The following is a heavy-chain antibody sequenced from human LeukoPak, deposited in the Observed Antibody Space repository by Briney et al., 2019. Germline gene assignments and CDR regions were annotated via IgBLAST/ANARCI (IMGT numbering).Heavy chain of an antibody. Sequence: GGSLRLSCAASGFTFSSYSMNWVRQAPGKGLEWVGRIKSKTDGGTTDYAAPVKGRFTISRDDSQNTLYLQMNSLKTEDTAVYYCTTDPGYYYDGSGSRYFDYWGQGTLVTVSS. V-gene: IGHV3-15*01. D-gene: IGHD3-22*01. J-gene: IGHJ4*02. CDR3: TTDPGYYYDGSGSRYFDY. CDR1: GFTFSSYS. CDR2: IKSKTDGGTT.